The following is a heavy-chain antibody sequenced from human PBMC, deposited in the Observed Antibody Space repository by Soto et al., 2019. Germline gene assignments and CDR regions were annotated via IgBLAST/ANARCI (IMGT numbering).Heavy chain of an antibody. J-gene: IGHJ4*02. V-gene: IGHV3-30-3*01. CDR1: GFTFSTYV. Sequence: QVQLVESGGGVVQPGRSLRLSCAGSGFTFSTYVMHWVRQAPGKGLEWVAVISNDGSIQYYADSVKGRFTISRDNSKNTLYLQMNSLRAEDTAVYHCATANLAVTTIDHWGQGTLVTVSS. CDR2: ISNDGSIQ. CDR3: ATANLAVTTIDH. D-gene: IGHD4-4*01.